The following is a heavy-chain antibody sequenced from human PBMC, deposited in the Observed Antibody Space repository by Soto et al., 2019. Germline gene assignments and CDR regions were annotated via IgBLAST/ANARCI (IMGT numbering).Heavy chain of an antibody. V-gene: IGHV1-3*01. J-gene: IGHJ4*02. D-gene: IGHD1-26*01. CDR3: ASGSYHLHY. CDR2: INAGNGNT. Sequence: GASVKLSCKASGYTFTSYAMHWVRQAPGQRLEWMGWINAGNGNTKYSQKFQGRVTITRDTSASTAYMELSSLRSEDTAVYYCASGSYHLHYWGQGTLVTVSS. CDR1: GYTFTSYA.